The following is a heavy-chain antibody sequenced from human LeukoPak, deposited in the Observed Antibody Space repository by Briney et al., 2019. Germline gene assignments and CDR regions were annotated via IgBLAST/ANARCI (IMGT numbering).Heavy chain of an antibody. Sequence: GGSLRLSCAASGITASSYAMTWVRQAPGKGLEWVSTISGSGDRTLYADSVKGRVTISRDNFKNTLYLQMNSLRAEDTALYHCAKDPNGDYIGAFDTWGQGTMVTVSS. J-gene: IGHJ3*02. CDR2: ISGSGDRT. CDR3: AKDPNGDYIGAFDT. V-gene: IGHV3-23*01. CDR1: GITASSYA. D-gene: IGHD4-17*01.